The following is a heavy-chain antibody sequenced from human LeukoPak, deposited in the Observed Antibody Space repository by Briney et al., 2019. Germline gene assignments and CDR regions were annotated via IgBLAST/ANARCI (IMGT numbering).Heavy chain of an antibody. J-gene: IGHJ4*02. V-gene: IGHV3-7*05. CDR3: ARGYSGYVN. CDR1: GFTFSSYW. Sequence: GGSLRLSCAASGFTFSSYWMSWVRQAPGKGLEWVANIKQDGSQKYHVDSVKGRFTISRDNAKNSLYLQTTSLRAEDTAVYYCARGYSGYVNWGQGTLVTVSS. D-gene: IGHD5-12*01. CDR2: IKQDGSQK.